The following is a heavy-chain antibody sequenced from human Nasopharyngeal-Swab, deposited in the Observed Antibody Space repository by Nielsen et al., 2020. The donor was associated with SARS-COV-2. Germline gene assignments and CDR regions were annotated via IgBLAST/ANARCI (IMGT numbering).Heavy chain of an antibody. J-gene: IGHJ4*02. V-gene: IGHV4-59*08. Sequence: SETLSLTCTVSGASISSYYWSWIRQTPGKGLEWVAYSHYSGSTNYNPSLKSRVTMSVDTSKRQFSLMLTPVTAADTAVYYCAGGFDYWGQGTLVTVSS. CDR2: SHYSGST. CDR1: GASISSYY. CDR3: AGGFDY.